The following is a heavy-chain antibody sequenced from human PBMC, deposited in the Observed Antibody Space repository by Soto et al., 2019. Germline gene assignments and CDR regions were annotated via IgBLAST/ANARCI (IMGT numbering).Heavy chain of an antibody. CDR3: ARDLANTNPYYFDY. D-gene: IGHD2-8*01. J-gene: IGHJ4*01. Sequence: SETLSFTCTVSDGSIRRYSWSWFRQSPGKGLEWIGEIYYSGSTNYNPSLTRRVTISVDTYKNQFSLKLSSVTAADTAVYYCARDLANTNPYYFDYWGQGTLVTVAS. V-gene: IGHV4-59*01. CDR2: IYYSGST. CDR1: DGSIRRYS.